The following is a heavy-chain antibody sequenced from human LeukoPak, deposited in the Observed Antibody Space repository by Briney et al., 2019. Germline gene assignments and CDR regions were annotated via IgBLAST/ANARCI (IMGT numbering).Heavy chain of an antibody. V-gene: IGHV3-48*03. CDR2: ISSSGSTI. Sequence: GGSLRLSCAASGFTFSSYEMNWVRQAPGKGLEWVSYISSSGSTIYYADSVKGRFTVSRDNAKNSLYLQMNSLRAEDTAVYYCARDSLWLGESQPYFDYWGQGTLVTVSS. CDR3: ARDSLWLGESQPYFDY. J-gene: IGHJ4*02. D-gene: IGHD3-10*01. CDR1: GFTFSSYE.